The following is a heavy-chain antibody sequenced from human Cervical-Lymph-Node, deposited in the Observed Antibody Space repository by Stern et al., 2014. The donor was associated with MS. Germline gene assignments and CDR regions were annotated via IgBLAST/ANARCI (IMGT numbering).Heavy chain of an antibody. Sequence: VQLVESGAEVKRPGAAVTISCEASGYTFSSYYLHWVRQAPGQGLEWMGIINPSDKSTIFAQRFQGRVTMTSDTSTSTVYMELSSLRSEDTAVYCCASDTAMVTLRTVYY. D-gene: IGHD5-18*01. V-gene: IGHV1-46*03. J-gene: IGHJ6*01. CDR2: INPSDKST. CDR3: ASDTAMVTLRTVYY. CDR1: GYTFSSYY.